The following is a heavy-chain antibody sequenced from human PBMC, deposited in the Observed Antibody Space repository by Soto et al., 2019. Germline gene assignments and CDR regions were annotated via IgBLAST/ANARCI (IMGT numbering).Heavy chain of an antibody. CDR3: AREESAYSSSWDWFDP. CDR2: INPSGGST. D-gene: IGHD6-13*01. J-gene: IGHJ5*02. CDR1: GYTFTSYY. V-gene: IGHV1-46*01. Sequence: SVKVSCKASGYTFTSYYMHWVRQAPGQGLEWMGIINPSGGSTSYAQKFQGRVTMTRDTSTSTVYMELSSLRSEDTAVYYCAREESAYSSSWDWFDPWCQGTLVTVSS.